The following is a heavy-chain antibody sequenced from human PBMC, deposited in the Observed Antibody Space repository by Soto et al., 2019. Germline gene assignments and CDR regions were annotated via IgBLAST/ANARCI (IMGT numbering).Heavy chain of an antibody. V-gene: IGHV3-48*01. J-gene: IGHJ4*02. CDR1: GFTFFSHT. Sequence: EVRLVESGGGLVQPGGSLRLSCAASGFTFFSHTMSWVRQAPGKGLEWVSYISTGGGTINYADSVKGRFTISRDNAKNSLYLQMNSLSAEDTAVYYCATGRGIYWGQGILVTVSS. D-gene: IGHD3-10*01. CDR3: ATGRGIY. CDR2: ISTGGGTI.